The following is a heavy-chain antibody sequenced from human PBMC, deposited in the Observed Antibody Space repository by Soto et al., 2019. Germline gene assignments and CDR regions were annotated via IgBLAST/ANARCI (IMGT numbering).Heavy chain of an antibody. Sequence: SVKVSCKASGGTFSSYAISWVRQAPGQGLEWMGGIIPIFGTANYAQKFQGRVTITADESTSTAYMELSSLRSEDTAVYYCARDLKGSVLRYFDWYDAFDMWGQGTMVIVSS. J-gene: IGHJ3*02. CDR3: ARDLKGSVLRYFDWYDAFDM. CDR2: IIPIFGTA. D-gene: IGHD3-9*01. CDR1: GGTFSSYA. V-gene: IGHV1-69*13.